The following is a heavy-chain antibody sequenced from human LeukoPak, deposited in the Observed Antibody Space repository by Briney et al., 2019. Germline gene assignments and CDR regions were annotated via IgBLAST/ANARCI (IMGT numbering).Heavy chain of an antibody. J-gene: IGHJ4*02. CDR2: ISSSSSYI. Sequence: PGGSLRLSCAASGFTFSSYSMNWVRRAPGKGLEWVSSISSSSSYIYYTDSVKGRFTISRDNAKNSLYLQMNSLRAEDTAVYYCARDRYGGNSAPSYWGQGTLITVSS. V-gene: IGHV3-21*01. D-gene: IGHD4-23*01. CDR1: GFTFSSYS. CDR3: ARDRYGGNSAPSY.